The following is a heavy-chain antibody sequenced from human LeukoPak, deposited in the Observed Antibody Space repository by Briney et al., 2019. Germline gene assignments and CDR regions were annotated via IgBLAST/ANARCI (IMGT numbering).Heavy chain of an antibody. V-gene: IGHV4-59*01. CDR2: IHYTGST. CDR3: ARVGDCSSTSCVDY. J-gene: IGHJ4*02. D-gene: IGHD2-2*01. Sequence: PSETLSLTCTVSGGSINSYYWSWIRQPPGKGLECIGYIHYTGSTNYNPSLKSRVTISVDTSKNQFSLKLSSVTAADTAIYYCARVGDCSSTSCVDYWGQGTLVTVSS. CDR1: GGSINSYY.